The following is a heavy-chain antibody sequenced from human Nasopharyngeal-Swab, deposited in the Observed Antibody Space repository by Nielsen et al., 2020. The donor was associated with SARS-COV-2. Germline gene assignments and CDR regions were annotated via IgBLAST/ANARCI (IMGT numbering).Heavy chain of an antibody. CDR1: GDSVSSNSAA. CDR2: TYYRSKWYN. J-gene: IGHJ6*02. CDR3: ARDRGLWSGYPAYYYGMDV. V-gene: IGHV6-1*01. D-gene: IGHD3-3*01. Sequence: SETLSLTCAISGDSVSSNSAAWNWIRQSPSRGLEWLGRTYYRSKWYNDYAVSVKSRITINPDTSKNQFSLQLNSVTPEDTAVYYCARDRGLWSGYPAYYYGMDVWGQGTTVTVPS.